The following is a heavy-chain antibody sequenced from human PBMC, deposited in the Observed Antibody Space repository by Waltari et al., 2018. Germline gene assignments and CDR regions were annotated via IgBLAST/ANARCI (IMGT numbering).Heavy chain of an antibody. CDR2: VNPNSGHT. Sequence: QVQLVQSGAEVKKPGASVKVSCKASGYTFTSYDINWVRQATGQGLEWRGGVNPNSGHTGYAQKFQGRVPMTSNPSLSTAYMELSSLRSEDTAVYYCARRAARRLRNWFDPWGQGTLVTVSS. CDR1: GYTFTSYD. D-gene: IGHD6-6*01. J-gene: IGHJ5*02. CDR3: ARRAARRLRNWFDP. V-gene: IGHV1-8*01.